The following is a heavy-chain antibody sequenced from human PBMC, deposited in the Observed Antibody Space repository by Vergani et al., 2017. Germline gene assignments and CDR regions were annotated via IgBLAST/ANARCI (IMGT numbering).Heavy chain of an antibody. D-gene: IGHD3/OR15-3a*01. CDR1: GYSFSRNW. CDR2: IYPGNSET. J-gene: IGHJ6*03. V-gene: IGHV5-51*03. CDR3: ARVYCRGMXCAGTDYFYHIDV. Sequence: EVQLEQSGAAVKKPGESLEISCKGSGYSFSRNWIAWVRERPGQGLEWMRMIYPGNSETRNNPSFRGQVTMSVDKSISTAYLQWSSLKASDSAMYYCARVYCRGMXCAGTDYFYHIDVWGKGTTVTVS.